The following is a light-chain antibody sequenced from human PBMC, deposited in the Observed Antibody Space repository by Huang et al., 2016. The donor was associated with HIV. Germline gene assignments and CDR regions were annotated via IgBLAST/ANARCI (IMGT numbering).Light chain of an antibody. Sequence: DIIMTQSPDSLAVSLGERATLNCRSSQSVYSSSTSKDYMAWFQQKPGQPPRLLLFWASTRGTGIPERFSGSGSGTHFTLTIANLEAEDAAIYYCQQYYSSPQTFGQGTRVEVK. CDR2: WAS. CDR3: QQYYSSPQT. J-gene: IGKJ1*01. CDR1: QSVYSSSTSKDY. V-gene: IGKV4-1*01.